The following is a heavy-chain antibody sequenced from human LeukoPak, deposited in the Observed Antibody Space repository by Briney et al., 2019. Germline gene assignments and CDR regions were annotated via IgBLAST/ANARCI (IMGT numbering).Heavy chain of an antibody. D-gene: IGHD2/OR15-2a*01. CDR3: AKDLSSLFNSFNI. CDR1: GFTFSIYE. V-gene: IGHV3-48*03. J-gene: IGHJ3*02. CDR2: ISNSGSTT. Sequence: GGSLRFSCAASGFTFSIYEMNWVRQAPGKGLEWVSYISNSGSTTQYADSVKGRFAVSRDNNKNSLYLQMNNLRTEDTALYYCAKDLSSLFNSFNIWGQGTLVTVSS.